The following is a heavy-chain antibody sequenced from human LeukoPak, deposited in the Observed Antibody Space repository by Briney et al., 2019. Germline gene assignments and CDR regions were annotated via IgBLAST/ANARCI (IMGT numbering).Heavy chain of an antibody. CDR3: ARDHPPHYYDSSGYYYDY. CDR1: GGTFSSYA. Sequence: SVKVSCKASGGTFSSYAISWVRQAAGQGLEWMGRIIPILGIANYAQKFQGRVTITADKSTSTAYMELSSLRSEDTAVYYCARDHPPHYYDSSGYYYDYWGQGTLVTVSS. D-gene: IGHD3-22*01. V-gene: IGHV1-69*04. J-gene: IGHJ4*02. CDR2: IIPILGIA.